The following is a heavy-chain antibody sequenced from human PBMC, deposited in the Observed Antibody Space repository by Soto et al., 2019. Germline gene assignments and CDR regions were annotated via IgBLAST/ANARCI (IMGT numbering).Heavy chain of an antibody. Sequence: GASVKVSFKASGGTFSSYAISWVRQAPGQGLEWMGGIIPIFGTANYAQKFQGRVTITADESTSTAYMELSSLRSEDTAVYYCARYDFWSGYSPPDYYYGMDVWGQGTTVTVSS. CDR3: ARYDFWSGYSPPDYYYGMDV. J-gene: IGHJ6*02. CDR1: GGTFSSYA. CDR2: IIPIFGTA. D-gene: IGHD3-3*01. V-gene: IGHV1-69*13.